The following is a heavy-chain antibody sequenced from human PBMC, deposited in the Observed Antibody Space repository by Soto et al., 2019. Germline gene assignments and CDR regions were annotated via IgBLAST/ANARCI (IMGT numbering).Heavy chain of an antibody. Sequence: PSETLSLACTVSGGSISSYYWSWIRQPPGKGLEWIGYIYYSGSTYYNPSLKSRVTISVDTSKNQFSLKLSSVTAADTAVYYCAREDTAILSGFADWGQGTLVTVSS. J-gene: IGHJ4*02. CDR1: GGSISSYY. CDR3: AREDTAILSGFAD. CDR2: IYYSGST. V-gene: IGHV4-59*12. D-gene: IGHD5-18*01.